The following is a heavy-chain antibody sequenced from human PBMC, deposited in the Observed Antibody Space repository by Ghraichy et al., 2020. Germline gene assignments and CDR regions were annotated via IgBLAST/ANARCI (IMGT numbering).Heavy chain of an antibody. CDR3: ARTTGNYGYGLDV. CDR2: INPNNGGT. J-gene: IGHJ6*02. Sequence: ASVKVSCKPSGYTFSDYYIHWVRQAPGQGLEWMGWINPNNGGTTYAQKFQGRVTMTRDTSISTAYMELSSLGSDDTAVYYCARTTGNYGYGLDVWGQGTTVTVSS. CDR1: GYTFSDYY. D-gene: IGHD1-14*01. V-gene: IGHV1-2*02.